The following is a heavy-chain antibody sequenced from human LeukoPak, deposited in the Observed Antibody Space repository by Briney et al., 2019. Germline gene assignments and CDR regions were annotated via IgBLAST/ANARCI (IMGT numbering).Heavy chain of an antibody. D-gene: IGHD3-10*01. CDR1: GFTFSSYV. Sequence: GGSLRLSCAASGFTFSSYVMSWVRQAPGKGLEWVSAISASGGTTYYTASVKGRFTISRDNSKNTLYLQMNSLRAEDTAVYYCAKGYYDSGTYSCGMDVWGQGTTVTVSS. CDR2: ISASGGTT. CDR3: AKGYYDSGTYSCGMDV. J-gene: IGHJ6*02. V-gene: IGHV3-23*01.